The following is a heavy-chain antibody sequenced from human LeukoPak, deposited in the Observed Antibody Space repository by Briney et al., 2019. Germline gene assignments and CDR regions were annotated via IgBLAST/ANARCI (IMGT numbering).Heavy chain of an antibody. V-gene: IGHV3-30-3*01. CDR1: GFTFSSYA. D-gene: IGHD3-10*01. J-gene: IGHJ2*01. Sequence: GRSLRLSCAASGFTFSSYAMHWVRQAPGKGLEWVAVISYDGSNKYYADSVKGRFTISRDNSKNTLYLQMNSLRAEDTAVYYCARDPRRKTPLWFGYFDLWGRGTLVTVSS. CDR2: ISYDGSNK. CDR3: ARDPRRKTPLWFGYFDL.